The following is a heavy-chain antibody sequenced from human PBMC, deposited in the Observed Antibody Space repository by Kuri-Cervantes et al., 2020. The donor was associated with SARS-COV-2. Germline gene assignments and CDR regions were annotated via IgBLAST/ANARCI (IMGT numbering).Heavy chain of an antibody. D-gene: IGHD3-3*01. CDR2: INPNSGGT. CDR1: GYTFTGYY. Sequence: ASVKVSCKASGYTFTGYYMHWVRQAPGQGLEWMGWINPNSGGTNYAQKFQGRVTMTRDTSISTAYMELSSLRSEDTAVYYCASQIITIFGVVIGEGGYFQHWGQGTLVTVSS. CDR3: ASQIITIFGVVIGEGGYFQH. V-gene: IGHV1-2*02. J-gene: IGHJ1*01.